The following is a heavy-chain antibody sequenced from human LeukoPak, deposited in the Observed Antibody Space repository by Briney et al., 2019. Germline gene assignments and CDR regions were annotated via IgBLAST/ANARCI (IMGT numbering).Heavy chain of an antibody. Sequence: GRSLRLSCATSGFTFSSYGIHWVRQAPGKGMEWVAVVSNDGRNEYYADSVQGRFSISRDNSKNTVYLQMNSLRAKDTAVYYCARDSASTPLDYWGQGTLVTVSS. D-gene: IGHD1-26*01. CDR1: GFTFSSYG. CDR3: ARDSASTPLDY. J-gene: IGHJ4*02. CDR2: VSNDGRNE. V-gene: IGHV3-33*01.